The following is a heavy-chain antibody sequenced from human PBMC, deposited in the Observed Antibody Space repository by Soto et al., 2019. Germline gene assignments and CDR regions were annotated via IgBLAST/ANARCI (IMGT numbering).Heavy chain of an antibody. J-gene: IGHJ4*02. Sequence: QVQLVESGGGVVQPGRSLRLSCAASGFTFSSYAMHWVRQAPGKGLEWVAVISYDGSNKYYADSVKGRFTISRDNSKNTLYLQMNSLRAEDTAVYYCARVGWDSDLRDYWGQGTLVTVSS. V-gene: IGHV3-30-3*01. CDR1: GFTFSSYA. CDR2: ISYDGSNK. CDR3: ARVGWDSDLRDY. D-gene: IGHD4-4*01.